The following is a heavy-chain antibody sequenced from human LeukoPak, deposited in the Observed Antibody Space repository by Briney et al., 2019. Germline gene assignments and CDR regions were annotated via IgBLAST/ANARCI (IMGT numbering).Heavy chain of an antibody. CDR1: GFTFSSYS. V-gene: IGHV3-21*01. D-gene: IGHD5-24*01. CDR2: ISSSSSYI. Sequence: GGSLRLSCAASGFTFSSYSMNWVRQAPGKGLEWVSSISSSSSYIYYADSVKGRFTISRDNAKNSLYLQMNSLRAEDTAVYYCARVLVGDGYNSNYWGQGTLVTVSS. J-gene: IGHJ4*02. CDR3: ARVLVGDGYNSNY.